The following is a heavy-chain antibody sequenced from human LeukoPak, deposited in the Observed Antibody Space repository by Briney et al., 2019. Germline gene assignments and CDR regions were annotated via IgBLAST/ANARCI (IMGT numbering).Heavy chain of an antibody. J-gene: IGHJ3*02. CDR2: ISWNSGSI. CDR1: GFTFDDYA. CDR3: AKGVRITTVRGAFDI. Sequence: GGSLRLSCAASGFTFDDYAMHWVRQAPGKGLEWVSGISWNSGSIAYADSVKGRFTISRDNAKNSLYLQMNSLRAEDTALYYCAKGVRITTVRGAFDIWGQGTTVTVSS. D-gene: IGHD3-10*01. V-gene: IGHV3-9*01.